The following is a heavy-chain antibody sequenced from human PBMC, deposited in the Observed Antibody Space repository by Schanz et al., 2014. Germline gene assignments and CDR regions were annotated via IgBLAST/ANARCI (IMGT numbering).Heavy chain of an antibody. CDR2: INANSGGT. J-gene: IGHJ5*02. D-gene: IGHD3-10*01. CDR3: AREGTVIRGLSGWFDP. CDR1: GYTFTRSG. V-gene: IGHV1-2*06. Sequence: QVQLVQSGGEVKTPGASVKVSCKASGYTFTRSGISWVRQAPEQGLEYMGRINANSGGTNFAQKFQGRVTMTRDTSISTVYMELSRLRSDDTAVYYCAREGTVIRGLSGWFDPWGQGTLVTVSS.